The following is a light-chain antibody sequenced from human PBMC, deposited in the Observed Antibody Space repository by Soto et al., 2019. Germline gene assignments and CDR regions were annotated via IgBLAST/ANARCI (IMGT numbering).Light chain of an antibody. CDR2: GAS. CDR3: QHYNDWPPAFT. Sequence: EILMTQSPATLSVSPGERATLSCRASQSLSRNLVWYQKKPGQAPRLISYGASTRASGIPARFSGSGSGTEFTLCISSLQSEDFALYYCQHYNDWPPAFTFGPGTKVDL. J-gene: IGKJ3*01. CDR1: QSLSRN. V-gene: IGKV3D-15*01.